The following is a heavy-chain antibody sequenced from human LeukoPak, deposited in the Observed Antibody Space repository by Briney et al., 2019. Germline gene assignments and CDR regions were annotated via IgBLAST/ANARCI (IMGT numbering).Heavy chain of an antibody. Sequence: GASVKVSCKASGYTFTSYGISWVRRAPGQGLEWMGWIKTYTNYAQKFQGRVTMTTDTSTGTAYMELRGLRSDDTAVYYCVRAHDSSGYYSVGDNDVFDIWGQGTTVTVSS. V-gene: IGHV1-18*01. CDR1: GYTFTSYG. J-gene: IGHJ3*02. D-gene: IGHD3-22*01. CDR3: VRAHDSSGYYSVGDNDVFDI. CDR2: IKTYT.